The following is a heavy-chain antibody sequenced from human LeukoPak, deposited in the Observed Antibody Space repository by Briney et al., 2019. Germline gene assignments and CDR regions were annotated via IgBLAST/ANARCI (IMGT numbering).Heavy chain of an antibody. Sequence: ASVKVSCKASGYTFTSYDINWVRQAPGQGLEWMGWINPNSGGTNYAQKFQGRVTMTRDTSISTAYMELSRLRSDDTAVYYCARGEVSSSGPDYWGQGTLVTVSS. J-gene: IGHJ4*02. CDR3: ARGEVSSSGPDY. CDR2: INPNSGGT. D-gene: IGHD3-22*01. CDR1: GYTFTSYD. V-gene: IGHV1-2*02.